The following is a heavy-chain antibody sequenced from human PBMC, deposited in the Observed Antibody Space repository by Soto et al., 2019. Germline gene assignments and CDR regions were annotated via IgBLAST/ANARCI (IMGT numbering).Heavy chain of an antibody. J-gene: IGHJ3*01. CDR1: GFAVSTNY. Sequence: GGSLRLSCAASGFAVSTNYLTWVRQAPGKGLEWVSVIYSGGATYYADSVKGRFTISRDNSKNTLHLQMNSLRAEDTAVYYCARKKVAYHPLDFDLWGKGTRVTV. V-gene: IGHV3-66*01. CDR3: ARKKVAYHPLDFDL. D-gene: IGHD3-16*01. CDR2: IYSGGAT.